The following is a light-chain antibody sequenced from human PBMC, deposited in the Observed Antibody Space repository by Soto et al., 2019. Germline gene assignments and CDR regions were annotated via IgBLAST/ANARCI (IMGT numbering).Light chain of an antibody. J-gene: IGKJ2*01. Sequence: DIVLTQTPLSSPVTLGQPASISYRSSQSLVHSDGNTYLSWFHQRPGQPPRLLIDKVSNRFSGXPXRXXGSGEGTDFKLKIIRVEAEDVGIYFCMQATQYRPYTFGQGTKLEIK. CDR3: MQATQYRPYT. CDR2: KVS. V-gene: IGKV2-24*01. CDR1: QSLVHSDGNTY.